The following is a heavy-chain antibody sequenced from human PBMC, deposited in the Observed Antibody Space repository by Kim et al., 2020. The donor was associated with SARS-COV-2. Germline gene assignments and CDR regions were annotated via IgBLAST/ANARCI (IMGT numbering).Heavy chain of an antibody. CDR1: GFTFSMYN. J-gene: IGHJ4*02. D-gene: IGHD2-15*01. Sequence: GGSLRLSCVGSGFTFSMYNMNWVRQAPGKGLEWISHISDSSATIYYADSVKGRFTISRNNAMNSVYLQMNSLREEDTAVYYCTRTGGLDYWGQGTLVTVS. CDR3: TRTGGLDY. CDR2: ISDSSATI. V-gene: IGHV3-48*02.